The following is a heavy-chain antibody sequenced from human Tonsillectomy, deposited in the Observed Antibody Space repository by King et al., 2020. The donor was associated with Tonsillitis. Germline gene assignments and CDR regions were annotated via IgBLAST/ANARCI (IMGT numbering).Heavy chain of an antibody. Sequence: DVQLVESGGGLVQPGGSLRLSCAASGFTFSNYWMHWVRQVPGKGLMWFSNINSDGSTTNYADSVKGRFTISRDNAKNTLYLQMNILRAEGTAVYSCARSTVVRIWSPPHYFDYWGQGTLVPVSS. CDR3: ARSTVVRIWSPPHYFDY. D-gene: IGHD6-13*01. CDR2: INSDGSTT. CDR1: GFTFSNYW. V-gene: IGHV3-74*01. J-gene: IGHJ4*02.